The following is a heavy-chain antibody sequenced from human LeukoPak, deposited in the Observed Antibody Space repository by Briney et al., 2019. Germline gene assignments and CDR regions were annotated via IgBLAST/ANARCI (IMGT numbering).Heavy chain of an antibody. J-gene: IGHJ4*02. V-gene: IGHV3-15*01. D-gene: IGHD3-3*01. Sequence: PGGSLRLSCAASGFTFSNAWMSWVRQAPGKGLEWVGRIKSKTDGGTTDYAAPVKGRFTISRDDSKNTLNLQMNSLKTEDTAVYYCTTVVGDYDFWSGYYVKGGYFDYWGQGTLVTVSS. CDR1: GFTFSNAW. CDR3: TTVVGDYDFWSGYYVKGGYFDY. CDR2: IKSKTDGGTT.